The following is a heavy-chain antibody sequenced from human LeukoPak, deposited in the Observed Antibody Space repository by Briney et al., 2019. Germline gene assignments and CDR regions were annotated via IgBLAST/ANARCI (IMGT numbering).Heavy chain of an antibody. Sequence: GGSLRLSCAASGFSLSIDGMHWVRQAPGKGLEWVAVIWYDGSNKYYADSVKGRFTISRDNSKNTQYLQMNSLRAEDTAVYYCAKEGDYVWGSYRPPFDYWGQGTLVTVSS. D-gene: IGHD3-16*02. CDR3: AKEGDYVWGSYRPPFDY. V-gene: IGHV3-33*06. CDR1: GFSLSIDG. CDR2: IWYDGSNK. J-gene: IGHJ4*02.